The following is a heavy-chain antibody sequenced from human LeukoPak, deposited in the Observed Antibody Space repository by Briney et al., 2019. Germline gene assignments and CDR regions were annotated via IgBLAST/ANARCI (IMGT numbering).Heavy chain of an antibody. CDR1: GGSISSGSYY. D-gene: IGHD3-10*01. Sequence: SQTLSLTCTVSGGSISSGSYYWSWIRQPAGKGLEWIGRIYTSGSTNYNPSLKSRLTISVDTSKNQFSLRLSSVTAADTAVYYCARDAWFGAGRTFAYWGQGTLVTVPS. V-gene: IGHV4-61*02. CDR2: IYTSGST. CDR3: ARDAWFGAGRTFAY. J-gene: IGHJ4*02.